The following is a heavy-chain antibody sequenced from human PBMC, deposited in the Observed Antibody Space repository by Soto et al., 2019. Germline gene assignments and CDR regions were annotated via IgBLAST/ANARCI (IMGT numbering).Heavy chain of an antibody. CDR3: ASSYGSGYRAFDY. CDR1: GDTFNFYS. Sequence: QVQLVQSGAEVKRPGSSVKVSCKASGDTFNFYSINWVRQAPGLGLEWMGRVNPIVSMSNYAQKFQGRVKMTADKYTSTAYMELSSLRSEDTDIYYCASSYGSGYRAFDYWGQGALVTVSS. D-gene: IGHD3-10*01. CDR2: VNPIVSMS. J-gene: IGHJ4*02. V-gene: IGHV1-69*02.